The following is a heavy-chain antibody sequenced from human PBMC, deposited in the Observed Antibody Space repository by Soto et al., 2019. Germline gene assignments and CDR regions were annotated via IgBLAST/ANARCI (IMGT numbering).Heavy chain of an antibody. V-gene: IGHV1-18*01. CDR1: GYTFTSYG. CDR3: ARGGDVNYYHGMDV. CDR2: ISAYNGKT. J-gene: IGHJ6*02. Sequence: QVQLVQSGGEVKKPGASVKLSCTASGYTFTSYGISWVRQAPGQGLEWMGWISAYNGKTNYAQNVQGRVTMTTDTXXITAYMDLRSLRSDDTAVYYCARGGDVNYYHGMDVWGQGTTVTVSS. D-gene: IGHD5-12*01.